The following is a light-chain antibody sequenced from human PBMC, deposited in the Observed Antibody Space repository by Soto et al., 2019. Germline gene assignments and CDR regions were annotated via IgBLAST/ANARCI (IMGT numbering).Light chain of an antibody. CDR3: QQSYTIPYT. Sequence: DIQMTQSPSSLSASVGDRVTITCRASQTISTYLNWYQQKPGKAPKVLIYAASSLQTGVPSRFSGRGSGTDFTPTISSLQPEDFATYYCQQSYTIPYTFGQGTKLEIK. V-gene: IGKV1-39*01. CDR2: AAS. CDR1: QTISTY. J-gene: IGKJ2*01.